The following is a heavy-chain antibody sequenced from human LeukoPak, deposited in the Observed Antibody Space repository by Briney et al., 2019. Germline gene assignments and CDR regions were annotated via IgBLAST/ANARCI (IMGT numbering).Heavy chain of an antibody. CDR2: IYYSGST. D-gene: IGHD4-17*01. J-gene: IGHJ4*02. V-gene: IGHV4-31*03. CDR1: GGSISSGGYY. Sequence: SQTLSLTCTVSGGSISSGGYYWSWIRQHPGKGLEWVGYIYYSGSTYYNPSLKSRISMSVDTSKNQFSLMLSSVTAADMAVYYCARGRNPDYGDSKIDYWGQGTLVTVSS. CDR3: ARGRNPDYGDSKIDY.